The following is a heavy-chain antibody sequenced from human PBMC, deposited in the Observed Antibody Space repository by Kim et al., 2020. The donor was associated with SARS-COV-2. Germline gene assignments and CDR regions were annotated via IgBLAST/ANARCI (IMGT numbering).Heavy chain of an antibody. CDR1: GYTFTSYD. CDR3: ATDSPTYYYGSGSYPGGMDV. J-gene: IGHJ6*02. CDR2: MNPNSGNT. Sequence: ASVKVSCKASGYTFTSYDINWVRQATGQGLEWMGWMNPNSGNTGYAQKFQGRVTMTRNTSISTAYMELSSLRSEDTAVYYCATDSPTYYYGSGSYPGGMDVWGQGTTVTVSS. V-gene: IGHV1-8*01. D-gene: IGHD3-10*01.